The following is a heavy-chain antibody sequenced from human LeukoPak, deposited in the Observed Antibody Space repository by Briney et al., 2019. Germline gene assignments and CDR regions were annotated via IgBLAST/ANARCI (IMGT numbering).Heavy chain of an antibody. D-gene: IGHD2-2*01. CDR2: ISSSSSYI. V-gene: IGHV3-21*01. J-gene: IGHJ4*02. CDR3: AINIVVVPAAMLPGDY. CDR1: GFTFSSYS. Sequence: PGGSLRLSCAASGFTFSSYSMNWVRQAPGKGLESVSSISSSSSYIYYADSVKGRFTISRDNAKNSLYLQMNILRAEDTAVYYCAINIVVVPAAMLPGDYWGQGTLVTVSS.